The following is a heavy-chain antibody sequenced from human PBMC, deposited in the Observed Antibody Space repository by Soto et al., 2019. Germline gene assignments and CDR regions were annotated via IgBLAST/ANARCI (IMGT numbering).Heavy chain of an antibody. J-gene: IGHJ4*02. CDR3: ARGRTVRNYADDSSDYFYFFDY. CDR1: GGTFSSYA. D-gene: IGHD3-22*01. Sequence: SVKVSCKASGGTFSSYAISWVRQAPGQGLEWMGGIIPIFGTANYAQKFQGRVTITADESTSTAYMELSSLRSEDTAVYYCARGRTVRNYADDSSDYFYFFDYWGQGTQVTVSS. V-gene: IGHV1-69*13. CDR2: IIPIFGTA.